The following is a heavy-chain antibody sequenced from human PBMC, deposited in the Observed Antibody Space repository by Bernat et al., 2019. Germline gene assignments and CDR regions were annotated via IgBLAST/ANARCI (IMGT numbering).Heavy chain of an antibody. CDR2: INNSGNSP. V-gene: IGHV3-23*01. Sequence: EVQLLESGGALVQPGGSLRLSCTASGFTFSNYVMRWVRQAPGKGLEWVSGINNSGNSPYYADSVKGRFTISRDNSKNTLYLQMNSLRAEDTAVYYCAKDRDSSGWRFDFWGQGTLVTVSS. CDR3: AKDRDSSGWRFDF. CDR1: GFTFSNYV. J-gene: IGHJ4*02. D-gene: IGHD6-19*01.